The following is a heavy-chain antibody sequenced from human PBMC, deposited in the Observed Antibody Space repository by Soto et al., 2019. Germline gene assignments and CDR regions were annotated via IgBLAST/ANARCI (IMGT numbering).Heavy chain of an antibody. CDR3: ARHEKSRYNYGFNYFDL. J-gene: IGHJ4*02. Sequence: KPSETLSLTCTVSGGSMSSGSYYWGWIRQPPGKGLEWIGSFYSETTYYSPSLKSRVTISVDTSENQLSLELSSVTAADTAVYYCARHEKSRYNYGFNYFDLWGQGTLVTVSS. CDR1: GGSMSSGSYY. D-gene: IGHD5-18*01. V-gene: IGHV4-39*01. CDR2: FYSETT.